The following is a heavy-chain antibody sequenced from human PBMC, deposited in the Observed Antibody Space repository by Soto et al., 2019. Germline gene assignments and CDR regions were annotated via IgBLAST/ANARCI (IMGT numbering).Heavy chain of an antibody. D-gene: IGHD1-26*01. V-gene: IGHV4-30-4*01. Sequence: SETLSLTCTVSGGSIRNGDYYWGWSRQPPGKGLEWIGYVYYSGTTYSHPSLNSRVSISVDTSENQFSLRLTSVTAADTAVYYCVTVNLVGAAYYFDYWGPGTLVTVSS. CDR2: VYYSGTT. CDR3: VTVNLVGAAYYFDY. J-gene: IGHJ4*02. CDR1: GGSIRNGDYY.